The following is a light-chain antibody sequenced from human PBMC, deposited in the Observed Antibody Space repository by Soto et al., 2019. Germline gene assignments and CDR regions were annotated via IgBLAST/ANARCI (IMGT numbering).Light chain of an antibody. CDR1: QSVSSSH. CDR2: SAS. V-gene: IGKV3-20*01. Sequence: EIVLTQSPGTLSLSPGERATLSCRASQSVSSSHLAWYQQKPGQAPRLLIYSASSRATGIPDRFSGSGSGTDLTLTISRLEPEDFEVYYCQQYGSSPRTFGQGTKVDIK. J-gene: IGKJ1*01. CDR3: QQYGSSPRT.